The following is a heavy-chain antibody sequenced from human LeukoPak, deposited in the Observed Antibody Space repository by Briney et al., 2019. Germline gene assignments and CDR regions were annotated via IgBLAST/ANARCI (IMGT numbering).Heavy chain of an antibody. CDR2: IYYSGST. CDR3: ARHIVEMATW. Sequence: PSXXXXLTCTVSGGSISSSSYYWGWIRQPQGKGLEWIVSIYYSGSTYYNPSVKSRVTISVHTSKNQFSLKLSSVTAADTAVYYCARHIVEMATWWGQGTLVTVSS. D-gene: IGHD5-24*01. CDR1: GGSISSSSYY. V-gene: IGHV4-39*01. J-gene: IGHJ4*02.